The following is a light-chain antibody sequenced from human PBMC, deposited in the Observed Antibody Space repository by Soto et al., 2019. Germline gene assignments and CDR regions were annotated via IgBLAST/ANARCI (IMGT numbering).Light chain of an antibody. J-gene: IGKJ5*01. V-gene: IGKV3-20*01. CDR2: GAS. CDR3: QQYGSSPT. Sequence: IILTQSPGTLSLSPGDRATLSCRASQSVKTNYLVWYQQKVGQAPRLLMSGASSRATGLPDRFSGSGSGTDFILTISRVEHEDFAVYYCQQYGSSPTFGQGTRLETK. CDR1: QSVKTNY.